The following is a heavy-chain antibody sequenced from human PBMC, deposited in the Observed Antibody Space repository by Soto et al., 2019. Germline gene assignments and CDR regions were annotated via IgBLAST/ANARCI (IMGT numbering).Heavy chain of an antibody. J-gene: IGHJ6*02. V-gene: IGHV3-7*05. CDR2: IKQDGSEK. CDR1: GFTFSSYW. CDR3: ARGDDILTGFGTYGMDV. Sequence: PGGSLRLSCAASGFTFSSYWMSWVRQAPGKGLEWVANIKQDGSEKYYVDSVKGRFTISRDNAKNSLYLQMNSLRAEDTAVYYCARGDDILTGFGTYGMDVWGQGTTVTVSS. D-gene: IGHD3-9*01.